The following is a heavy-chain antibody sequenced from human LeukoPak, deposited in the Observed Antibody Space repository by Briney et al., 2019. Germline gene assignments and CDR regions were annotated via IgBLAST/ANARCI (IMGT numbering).Heavy chain of an antibody. D-gene: IGHD3-10*01. CDR2: IKQDGTEK. CDR1: GFTFSSYW. V-gene: IGHV3-7*03. CDR3: ARRPLWFGEDYFDY. J-gene: IGHJ4*02. Sequence: PGGSLRLSCAVSGFTFSSYWMSWVRQAPGKGLEWVANIKQDGTEKYYVDSVNGRFTISRDKAKNSLYLQMNSLRDEDTAVYYCARRPLWFGEDYFDYWGQGTLVTVSS.